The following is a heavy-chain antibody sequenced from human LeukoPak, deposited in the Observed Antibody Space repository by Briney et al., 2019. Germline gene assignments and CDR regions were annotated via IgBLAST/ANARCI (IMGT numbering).Heavy chain of an antibody. D-gene: IGHD3-10*01. CDR3: ARAWGVTMVRGVPD. CDR2: IYSGGST. V-gene: IGHV3-53*01. CDR1: GFTVSSNY. Sequence: GGSLRLSCAASGFTVSSNYMSWVRQAPGKGLEWVSVIYSGGSTYYADSVKGRFTISRDNSKNTLYLQMNSLRAEDTAVYYCARAWGVTMVRGVPDWGQGTLVTVSS. J-gene: IGHJ4*02.